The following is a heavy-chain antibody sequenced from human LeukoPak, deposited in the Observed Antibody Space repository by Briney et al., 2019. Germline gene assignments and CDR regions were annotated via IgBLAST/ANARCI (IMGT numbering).Heavy chain of an antibody. V-gene: IGHV3-30*03. CDR1: GFTFSSYG. J-gene: IGHJ4*02. CDR3: ARRNTMVRGNLSPADY. D-gene: IGHD3-10*01. CDR2: ISYDGSNK. Sequence: PGGSLRLSCAASGFTFSSYGMHWVRQAPGKGLEWVAVISYDGSNKYYADSVRGRFTISRDNSKNTLYLQMNSLRAEDTAVYYCARRNTMVRGNLSPADYWGQGTLVTVSS.